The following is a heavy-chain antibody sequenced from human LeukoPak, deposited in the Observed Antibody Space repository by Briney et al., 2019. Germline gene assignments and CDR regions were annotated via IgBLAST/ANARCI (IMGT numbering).Heavy chain of an antibody. J-gene: IGHJ4*02. Sequence: TSETLSLTCAVYGGSFSGYYWSWIRQPPGKGLEWIGEINHSGSTNYNPSLKSRVTISVDTSKNQFSLKLSSVTAADTAVYYCARRTDSSGYYFDYWGQGTLVTVSP. D-gene: IGHD3-22*01. V-gene: IGHV4-34*01. CDR1: GGSFSGYY. CDR2: INHSGST. CDR3: ARRTDSSGYYFDY.